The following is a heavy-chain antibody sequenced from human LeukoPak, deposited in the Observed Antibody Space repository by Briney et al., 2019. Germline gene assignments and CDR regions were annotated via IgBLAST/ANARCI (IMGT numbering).Heavy chain of an antibody. J-gene: IGHJ4*02. V-gene: IGHV3-23*03. D-gene: IGHD3-10*01. CDR3: GTERWFGEGGGSVFDY. CDR2: IYIGSST. CDR1: GFTFSSYA. Sequence: GGSLRLSCAASGFTFSSYAMSWVRQAPGKGLEWVSVIYIGSSTYYADSVNGRFTISRDNSKNTLYLQMNILRAEDTAVYYCGTERWFGEGGGSVFDYWGQGTLVTVSS.